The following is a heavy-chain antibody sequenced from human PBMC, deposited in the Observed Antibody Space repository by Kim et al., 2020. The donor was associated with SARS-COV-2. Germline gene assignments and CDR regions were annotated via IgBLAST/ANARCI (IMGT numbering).Heavy chain of an antibody. CDR3: ASFKSSWSLYFDY. Sequence: GGSLRLSCAASGFTFSSYAMHWVRQAPGKGLEWVAVISYDGSNKYYADSVKGRFTISRDNSKNTLYLQMNSLRAEDTAVYYCASFKSSWSLYFDYWGQGTLVTVSS. CDR1: GFTFSSYA. V-gene: IGHV3-30*04. J-gene: IGHJ4*02. CDR2: ISYDGSNK. D-gene: IGHD6-13*01.